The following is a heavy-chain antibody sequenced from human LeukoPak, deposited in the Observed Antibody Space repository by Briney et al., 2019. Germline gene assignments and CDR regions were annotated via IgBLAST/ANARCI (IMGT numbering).Heavy chain of an antibody. Sequence: GGSLRLSCAASGFTFSSYAMSWVRQAPGKGLEWVSGISGRDSTTYYADSVKGRFTISRDNSKNTLYLQMNSLRAEDTAVYYCAKKWAIDVWGKGTTVTISS. CDR2: ISGRDSTT. CDR1: GFTFSSYA. CDR3: AKKWAIDV. J-gene: IGHJ6*04. D-gene: IGHD1-26*01. V-gene: IGHV3-23*01.